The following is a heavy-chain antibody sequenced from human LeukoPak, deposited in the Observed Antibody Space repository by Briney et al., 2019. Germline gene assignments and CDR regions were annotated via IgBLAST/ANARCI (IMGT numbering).Heavy chain of an antibody. Sequence: GRSLRLSCAASGFTFSSYGMHWVRQAPGKGLEWVAVISYDGSNKYYADSVKGRFTISRDNSKNTLYLQMKSLRAEDTAVYYCANHFYNLAAWGQGTLVTVSS. V-gene: IGHV3-30*18. CDR1: GFTFSSYG. J-gene: IGHJ5*02. CDR2: ISYDGSNK. CDR3: ANHFYNLAA. D-gene: IGHD1-14*01.